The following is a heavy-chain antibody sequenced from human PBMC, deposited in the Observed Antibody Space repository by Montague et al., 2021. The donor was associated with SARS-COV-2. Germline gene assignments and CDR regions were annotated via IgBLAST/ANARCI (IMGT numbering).Heavy chain of an antibody. CDR3: ARGSTSSWKQKIRENRRISLAPSYPHYSVMDV. D-gene: IGHD6-13*01. Sequence: SETLSLTCAVYGASFSDYSWTWVHQAPGEGLAWIGEVNPGGSNNYNPSLMSRVSISVDTSKSQFSLTLRSVTAADSAIYYCARGSTSSWKQKIRENRRISLAPSYPHYSVMDVWGQGTP. V-gene: IGHV4-34*01. CDR2: VNPGGSN. CDR1: GASFSDYS. J-gene: IGHJ6*02.